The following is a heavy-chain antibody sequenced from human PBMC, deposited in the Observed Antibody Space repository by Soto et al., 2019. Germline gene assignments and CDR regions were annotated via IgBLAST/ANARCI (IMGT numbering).Heavy chain of an antibody. CDR3: AKGSTAITYFDY. J-gene: IGHJ4*02. CDR1: GFTFSSYG. CDR2: ISYDGSNK. Sequence: QVQLVESGGGVVQPGRSLRLSCAASGFTFSSYGMHWVRQAPGKGLEWVAVISYDGSNKYYADSVKGRFTISRDNSKNTLYLQMNSLRADDTAVYYCAKGSTAITYFDYWGQGTLVTVSS. D-gene: IGHD5-18*01. V-gene: IGHV3-30*18.